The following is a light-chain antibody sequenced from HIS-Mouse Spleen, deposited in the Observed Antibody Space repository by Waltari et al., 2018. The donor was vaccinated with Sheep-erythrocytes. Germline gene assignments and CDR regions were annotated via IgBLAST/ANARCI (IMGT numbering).Light chain of an antibody. CDR2: DAS. CDR1: QSVSIY. J-gene: IGKJ2*01. V-gene: IGKV3-11*01. Sequence: EIVLTQSPATLSLSPGERATLSCRASQSVSIYLAWYQQKPGQAPRLRIYDASNRATGIPARFSGSGAGTDFTLTISSLEPEDFAVYYCQQRSNWYTFGQGTKLEIK. CDR3: QQRSNWYT.